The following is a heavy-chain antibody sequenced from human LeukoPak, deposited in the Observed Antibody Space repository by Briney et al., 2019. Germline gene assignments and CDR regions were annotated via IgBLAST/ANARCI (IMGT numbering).Heavy chain of an antibody. CDR1: GGTFISYA. Sequence: GASVKVSCKASGGTFISYAISWVRQAPGQGLEWMGGIIPIFGTANYAQKFQGRVTITADESTRTAYMELSSLRSEDTAVYYCAKSSCCPGIAVDDWFDPWGQGTLVTVSS. CDR2: IIPIFGTA. V-gene: IGHV1-69*13. D-gene: IGHD6-19*01. CDR3: AKSSCCPGIAVDDWFDP. J-gene: IGHJ5*02.